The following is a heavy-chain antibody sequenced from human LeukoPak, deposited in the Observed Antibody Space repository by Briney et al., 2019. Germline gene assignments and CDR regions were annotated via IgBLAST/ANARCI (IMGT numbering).Heavy chain of an antibody. CDR2: INPNSGGT. V-gene: IGHV1-2*06. D-gene: IGHD4-17*01. CDR1: GYTFTGYY. Sequence: ASVTVSCKASGYTFTGYYMHWVRQAPGQGLEWMGRINPNSGGTNYAQKFQGRVTMTRDTSISTAYMELSRLRSDDTAVYYCARVGDYWENFDYWGQGTLVTVSS. CDR3: ARVGDYWENFDY. J-gene: IGHJ4*02.